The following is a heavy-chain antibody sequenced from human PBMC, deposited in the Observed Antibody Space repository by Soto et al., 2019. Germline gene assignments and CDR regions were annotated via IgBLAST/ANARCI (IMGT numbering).Heavy chain of an antibody. D-gene: IGHD3-22*01. CDR1: GGTFSSYA. V-gene: IGHV1-69*06. CDR3: ARDYYDSSGYYSNY. J-gene: IGHJ4*02. CDR2: IIPIFGTA. Sequence: ASVKVSCKASGGTFSSYAISWVRQAPGQGLEWMGGIIPIFGTANHAQKFQGRVTITADKSTSTAYMELSSLRSEDTAVYYCARDYYDSSGYYSNYWGQGTLVTVSS.